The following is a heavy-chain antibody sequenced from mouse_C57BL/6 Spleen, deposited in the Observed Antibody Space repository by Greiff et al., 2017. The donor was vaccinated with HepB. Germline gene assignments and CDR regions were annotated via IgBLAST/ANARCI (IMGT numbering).Heavy chain of an antibody. CDR2: INPGSGGT. D-gene: IGHD2-1*01. Sequence: VKLMESGAELVRPGPSVKVSCKASGYAFTNYLIEWVKQRPGQGLEWIGVINPGSGGTNYNEKFKGKATLTADKSSSTAYMQLSSLTSEDSAVYFCARGIYYGNYVYFDYWGQGTTLTVSS. CDR3: ARGIYYGNYVYFDY. V-gene: IGHV1-54*01. J-gene: IGHJ2*01. CDR1: GYAFTNYL.